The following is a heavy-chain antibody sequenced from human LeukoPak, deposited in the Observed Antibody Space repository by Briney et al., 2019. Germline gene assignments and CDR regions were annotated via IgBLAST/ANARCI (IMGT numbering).Heavy chain of an antibody. CDR3: AKVRSSSCYAAVDS. D-gene: IGHD2-2*01. CDR1: GFTFSSYA. CDR2: FCGGGGNT. J-gene: IGHJ4*02. Sequence: VGSLRLSCAASGFTFSSYAMSWVRQAPGKGLEWVSCFCGGGGNTYYADPVKGRFTISRDNSKNTLYLQMNSLRAEDTAVYYCAKVRSSSCYAAVDSWGQRTLVTVSS. V-gene: IGHV3-23*01.